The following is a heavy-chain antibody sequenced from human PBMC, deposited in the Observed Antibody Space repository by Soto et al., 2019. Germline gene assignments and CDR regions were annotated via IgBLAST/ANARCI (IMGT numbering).Heavy chain of an antibody. CDR3: ARGALGIYYFDY. CDR2: IYHSGST. D-gene: IGHD1-26*01. V-gene: IGHV4-30-2*01. Sequence: SETLSLTCAVSGGSISSGGYSWSWIRQPPGKGLEWIGYIYHSGSTYYNPSLKSRVTISVDRSKNQFSLKLSSVTAADTAVYYCARGALGIYYFDYWGQGTLVTVSS. CDR1: GGSISSGGYS. J-gene: IGHJ4*02.